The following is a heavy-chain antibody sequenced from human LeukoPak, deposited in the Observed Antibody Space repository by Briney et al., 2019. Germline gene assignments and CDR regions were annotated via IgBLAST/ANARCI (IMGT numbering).Heavy chain of an antibody. D-gene: IGHD6-13*01. J-gene: IGHJ4*02. CDR1: GYTFTNYW. CDR3: AKVHATWYGES. Sequence: GESLKISCQASGYTFTNYWIVWVRQLAGKGLEFLGIIFPRDSHARYSPSFQGHITISADTSISTAYLQWSSLAASDTAMYYCAKVHATWYGESWGQGTLVTVSS. V-gene: IGHV5-51*01. CDR2: IFPRDSHA.